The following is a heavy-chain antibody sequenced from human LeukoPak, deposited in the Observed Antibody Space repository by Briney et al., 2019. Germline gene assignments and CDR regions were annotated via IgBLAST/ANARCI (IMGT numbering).Heavy chain of an antibody. CDR1: GFHISSGYY. D-gene: IGHD2-2*02. V-gene: IGHV4-38-2*02. CDR3: VGDRDFVLLPAAISSYVNWFAP. CDR2: IYHSGST. J-gene: IGHJ5*02. Sequence: SETLSLTCTVSGFHISSGYYWGWIQQPPGKGLEWIGSIYHSGSTYYNPSLKSRVTISVDTSKNLFSLKLSSVTAADTAVYYCVGDRDFVLLPAAISSYVNWFAPWGQGTLVTVSS.